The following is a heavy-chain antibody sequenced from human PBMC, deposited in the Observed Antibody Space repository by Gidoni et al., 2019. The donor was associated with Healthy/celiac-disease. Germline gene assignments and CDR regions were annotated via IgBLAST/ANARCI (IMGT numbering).Heavy chain of an antibody. CDR3: AKDSCSGGSCYSYFDY. D-gene: IGHD2-15*01. Sequence: EVQLVESGGGLVQPGGSLRLSCAASGFTFSTYARSWVRQAPGKGLEWVSAISGSGGSTYYADSVKGRFTISRDNSKNTLYLQMNSLRAEDTAVYYCAKDSCSGGSCYSYFDYWGQGTLVTVSS. J-gene: IGHJ4*02. CDR1: GFTFSTYA. CDR2: ISGSGGST. V-gene: IGHV3-23*04.